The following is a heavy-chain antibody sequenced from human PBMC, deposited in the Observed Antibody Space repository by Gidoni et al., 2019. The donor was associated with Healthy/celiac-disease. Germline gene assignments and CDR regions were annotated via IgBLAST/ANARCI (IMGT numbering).Heavy chain of an antibody. D-gene: IGHD6-6*01. CDR2: IIPIFGTA. V-gene: IGHV1-69*01. CDR3: ARAREGIAARDDGGYYYYYMDV. CDR1: GGPFSSYA. J-gene: IGHJ6*03. Sequence: QVQLVQSGAEVKKPGSSVKVSCKASGGPFSSYAISWVRQAPGQGLEWMGGIIPIFGTANYAQKFQGRVTITADESTSTAYMELSSLRSEDTAVYYCARAREGIAARDDGGYYYYYMDVWGKGTTVTVSS.